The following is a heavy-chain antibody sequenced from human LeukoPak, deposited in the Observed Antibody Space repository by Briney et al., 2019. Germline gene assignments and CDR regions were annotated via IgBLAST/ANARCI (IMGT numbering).Heavy chain of an antibody. V-gene: IGHV3-49*03. CDR3: IRGGANSPFDY. D-gene: IGHD1-1*01. CDR2: IRSKAYGGTT. CDR1: GFTFGDYT. J-gene: IGHJ4*02. Sequence: PGGSLRLSCTSSGFTFGDYTMTWFRQAPGKGLEWVGFIRSKAYGGTTEDAASVKGRSAISRDDSKSIAYLQMNSLKTEDTAVYYCIRGGANSPFDYWGQGTLVTVSS.